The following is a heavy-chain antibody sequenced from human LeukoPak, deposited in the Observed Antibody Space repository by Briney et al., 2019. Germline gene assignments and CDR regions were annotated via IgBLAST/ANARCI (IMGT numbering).Heavy chain of an antibody. CDR1: GGSFSGYY. J-gene: IGHJ4*02. V-gene: IGHV4-34*01. CDR2: IDRGGTS. Sequence: SETLSLTCAGYGGSFSGYYWSWVRQPPGKGLEWIGEIDRGGTSFYNASLKSRLTLSMDTSNNQLSLKLSSVTAADTAVYYCASIGGNWSWGQGTLVTVSS. D-gene: IGHD4-23*01. CDR3: ASIGGNWS.